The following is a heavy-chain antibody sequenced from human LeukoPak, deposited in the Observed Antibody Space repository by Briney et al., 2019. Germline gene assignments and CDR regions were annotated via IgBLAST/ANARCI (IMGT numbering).Heavy chain of an antibody. J-gene: IGHJ4*02. CDR1: GYSLSSGYY. V-gene: IGHV4-38-2*01. D-gene: IGHD6-6*01. Sequence: SETLSLTCAVSGYSLSSGYYWGWIRQPPGKGPEWIGSIYHSGSTYYNPSLKSRVTISVDTSKNQFSLKLSSVTAADTAVYYCARRGIAARRDFDYWGQGTLVTVSA. CDR3: ARRGIAARRDFDY. CDR2: IYHSGST.